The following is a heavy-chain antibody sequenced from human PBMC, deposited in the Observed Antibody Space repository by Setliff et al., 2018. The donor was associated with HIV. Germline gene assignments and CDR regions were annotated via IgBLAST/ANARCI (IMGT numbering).Heavy chain of an antibody. Sequence: ASVKVSCKASGYSFINYGISWVRQAPGQGPEWMGWISAYTGHTDYAPRLLGRVTMTTDTSTSTAYMELRSLRSDDTAVYFCARLGSGWSDSYYYAMDIWGQGTTVTVSS. J-gene: IGHJ6*02. D-gene: IGHD6-19*01. CDR3: ARLGSGWSDSYYYAMDI. V-gene: IGHV1-18*01. CDR2: ISAYTGHT. CDR1: GYSFINYG.